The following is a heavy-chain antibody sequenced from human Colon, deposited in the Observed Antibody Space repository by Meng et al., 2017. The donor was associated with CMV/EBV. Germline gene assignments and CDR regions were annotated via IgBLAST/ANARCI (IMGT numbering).Heavy chain of an antibody. D-gene: IGHD3-3*01. Sequence: ASVKVSCKASGYTFTDYFMHWVRQAPGQGLEWRGWINPNTGGTNYAQKFQGTVTMTRDTSISTAYMELRRLRSDDTAVYYCARSRLTIFGVVIRYGMDVWGQGGTVTVSS. J-gene: IGHJ6*02. CDR1: GYTFTDYF. V-gene: IGHV1-2*02. CDR3: ARSRLTIFGVVIRYGMDV. CDR2: INPNTGGT.